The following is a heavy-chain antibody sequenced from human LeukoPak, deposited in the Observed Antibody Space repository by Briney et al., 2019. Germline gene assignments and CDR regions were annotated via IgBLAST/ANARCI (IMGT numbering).Heavy chain of an antibody. D-gene: IGHD1-26*01. Sequence: ASVKVSCKASGYTFTSYGISWVRQAPGQGLEWLGIINPSDGSTTYAQKFQGRVTMTRDISTSTDYMELTSLTSDDTAMYYCARDNSVGETAWWFDPWGQGTLVTVSS. CDR3: ARDNSVGETAWWFDP. CDR1: GYTFTSYG. CDR2: INPSDGST. J-gene: IGHJ5*02. V-gene: IGHV1-46*01.